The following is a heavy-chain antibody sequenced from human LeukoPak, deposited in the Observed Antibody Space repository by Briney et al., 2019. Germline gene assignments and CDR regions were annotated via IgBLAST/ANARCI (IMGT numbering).Heavy chain of an antibody. CDR3: ARDYGSGINWFDP. CDR2: IYYSGSA. J-gene: IGHJ5*02. V-gene: IGHV4-39*07. CDR1: GGSISSSSYY. Sequence: PSETLSLTCTVSGGSISSSSYYWGWIRQPPGKGLEWIGSIYYSGSAYYNPSLKSRVTISLDTSKNQLSLKLSSVTAADTAVYYCARDYGSGINWFDPWGQGTLVTVSS. D-gene: IGHD3-10*01.